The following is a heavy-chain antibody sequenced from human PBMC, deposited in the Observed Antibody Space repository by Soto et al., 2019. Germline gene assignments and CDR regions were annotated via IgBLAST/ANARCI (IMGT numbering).Heavy chain of an antibody. J-gene: IGHJ5*02. CDR1: GGSISSYY. D-gene: IGHD6-6*01. Sequence: SETLSLTCTVSGGSISSYYWSWIRQPPGKGLEWIGYIYYSGSTNYNPSLKSRVTISVDTSKNQFSLKLSSVTAADTAVYYCARKAARLLGWFDPWGQGTLVTVSS. CDR3: ARKAARLLGWFDP. V-gene: IGHV4-59*08. CDR2: IYYSGST.